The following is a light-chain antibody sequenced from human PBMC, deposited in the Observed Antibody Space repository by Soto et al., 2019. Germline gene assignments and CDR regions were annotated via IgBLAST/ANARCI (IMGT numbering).Light chain of an antibody. CDR3: QHLHTYPYT. CDR2: AAS. V-gene: IGKV1-9*01. CDR1: RGIASS. Sequence: IQLTQSPSSLSASVGDRVTITCRASRGIASSLAWYQQKPGKAPKLLIYAASTLQSGVPSRFSGSGSGTDFTLTSTSLQAEDFATYYCQHLHTYPYTFGQGTKLEIK. J-gene: IGKJ2*01.